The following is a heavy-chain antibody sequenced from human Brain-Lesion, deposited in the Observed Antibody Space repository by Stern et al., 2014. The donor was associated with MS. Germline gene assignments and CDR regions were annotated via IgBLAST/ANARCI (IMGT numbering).Heavy chain of an antibody. CDR3: VRPDIMGTIWN. CDR2: VYYTGST. D-gene: IGHD1-26*01. Sequence: MQLVESGPGLVKPSETLSLTCTVSGGSITSSSYYWGWIRQPPGRGLEYIGTVYYTGSTFYDPSLKSRVTISVDTSKNQAARKLPSVTAADTAVYYCVRPDIMGTIWNWGQGTLVTVSA. V-gene: IGHV4-39*01. J-gene: IGHJ4*02. CDR1: GGSITSSSYY.